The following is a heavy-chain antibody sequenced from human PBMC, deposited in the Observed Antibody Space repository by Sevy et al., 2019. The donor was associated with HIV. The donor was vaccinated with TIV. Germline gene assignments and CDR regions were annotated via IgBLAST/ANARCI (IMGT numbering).Heavy chain of an antibody. CDR1: GFNAIHYA. V-gene: IGHV3-30*02. Sequence: GGSLRLSCAASGFNAIHYAMHWVRQAPGKGLQWVTFIRYDGHTKYYADFVRGRFTISRDTSKNTLFLQMNSLTTEDTAIYYCAKDQCSGASCCGYVFEYWGQGTLVTVSS. J-gene: IGHJ4*03. CDR2: IRYDGHTK. D-gene: IGHD2-15*01. CDR3: AKDQCSGASCCGYVFEY.